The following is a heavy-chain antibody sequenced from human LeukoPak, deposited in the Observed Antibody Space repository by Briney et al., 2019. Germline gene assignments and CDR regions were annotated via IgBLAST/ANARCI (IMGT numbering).Heavy chain of an antibody. CDR1: GGTFSSYA. CDR2: IIPIFGTA. D-gene: IGHD3-22*01. Sequence: ASVKVSCKASGGTFSSYAISWVRQAPGQGLEWMGGIIPIFGTANYAQKFQGRVTITADESTSTAYMELSSLRSEDTAVYYCAGPWVDSKLADYYYYYYGMDVWGQGTTVTVSS. J-gene: IGHJ6*02. CDR3: AGPWVDSKLADYYYYYYGMDV. V-gene: IGHV1-69*13.